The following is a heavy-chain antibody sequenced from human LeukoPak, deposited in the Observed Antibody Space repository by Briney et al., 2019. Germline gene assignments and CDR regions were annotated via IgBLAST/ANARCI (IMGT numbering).Heavy chain of an antibody. Sequence: KPSETLSLTCTVSGGSISSSSYYWGWIRQPPGKGLEWIGSIYYSGSTYYNPSLKSRVTISVDTSKNQFSLKLTSVSAADTAVYYCARGSGYSYGYPFDYWGQGTLVTVSS. J-gene: IGHJ4*02. CDR1: GGSISSSSYY. V-gene: IGHV4-39*07. CDR3: ARGSGYSYGYPFDY. CDR2: IYYSGST. D-gene: IGHD5-18*01.